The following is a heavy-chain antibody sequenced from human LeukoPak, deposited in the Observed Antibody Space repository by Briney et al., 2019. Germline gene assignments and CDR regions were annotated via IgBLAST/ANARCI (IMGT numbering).Heavy chain of an antibody. CDR3: AGGYCSGGSRFDWYYFDY. Sequence: ASVKVSCKASGYTFTSYYMHWVRQAPGQGLEWMGIINPSGGSTSYAQKFQGRVTITRDTSTSTVYMELSSLRSEDTAVYYCAGGYCSGGSRFDWYYFDYWGQGTLVTVSS. CDR1: GYTFTSYY. D-gene: IGHD2-15*01. CDR2: INPSGGST. V-gene: IGHV1-46*01. J-gene: IGHJ4*02.